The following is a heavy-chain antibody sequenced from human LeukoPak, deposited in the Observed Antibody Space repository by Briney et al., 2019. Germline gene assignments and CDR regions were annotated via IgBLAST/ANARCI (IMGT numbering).Heavy chain of an antibody. V-gene: IGHV3-30-3*01. D-gene: IGHD3-3*01. CDR2: ISYDGSNK. CDR3: ARGLLRFLEWSRDNWFDP. Sequence: GGSLRLSCAASGFTFSSYAMHWVRQAPGKGLEWVAVISYDGSNKYYADSVKGRFTISRDNSKNTLYLQMNNLRAEDTAVYYCARGLLRFLEWSRDNWFDPWGQGTLVTVSS. J-gene: IGHJ5*02. CDR1: GFTFSSYA.